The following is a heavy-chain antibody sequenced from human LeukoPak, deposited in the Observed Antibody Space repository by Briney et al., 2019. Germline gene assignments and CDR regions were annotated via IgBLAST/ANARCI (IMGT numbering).Heavy chain of an antibody. Sequence: PSETLSLTCTVSGGSISSYYWSWIRQPPGKGLEWIGYIYYSGSTYYNPSLKSRVTISVDTSKNQFSLKLSSVTAADTAVYYCARERYGGYLEPFDYWGQGTLVTVSS. CDR3: ARERYGGYLEPFDY. V-gene: IGHV4-59*12. J-gene: IGHJ4*02. D-gene: IGHD5-12*01. CDR2: IYYSGST. CDR1: GGSISSYY.